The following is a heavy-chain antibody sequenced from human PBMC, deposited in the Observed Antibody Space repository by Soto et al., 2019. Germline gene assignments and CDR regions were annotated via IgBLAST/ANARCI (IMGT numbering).Heavy chain of an antibody. CDR1: GFTFSTYT. CDR3: AREYTAWPLDYGLDV. CDR2: ISSRSDI. J-gene: IGHJ6*02. Sequence: GGSLRLSCVGSGFTFSTYTINWVRQAPGKGLEWVSSISSRSDIYYADSVKGRFTISRDNAKNSVYLQMNSLRAEDTAVYYCAREYTAWPLDYGLDVWGQGTTVTVSS. D-gene: IGHD2-2*02. V-gene: IGHV3-21*01.